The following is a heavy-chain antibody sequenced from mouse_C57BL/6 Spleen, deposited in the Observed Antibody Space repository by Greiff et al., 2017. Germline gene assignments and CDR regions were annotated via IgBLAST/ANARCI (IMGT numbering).Heavy chain of an antibody. CDR1: GFTFSDYG. Sequence: EVQGVESGGGLVKPGGSLKLSCAASGFTFSDYGMHWVRQAPEKGLEWVAYISSGSSTIYYADTVKGRFTISRDNAKNTLFLQMTSLRSEDTAMYYCARAPIYGSSFSYFDDWGQGTTLTVSS. CDR2: ISSGSSTI. V-gene: IGHV5-17*01. J-gene: IGHJ2*01. D-gene: IGHD1-1*01. CDR3: ARAPIYGSSFSYFDD.